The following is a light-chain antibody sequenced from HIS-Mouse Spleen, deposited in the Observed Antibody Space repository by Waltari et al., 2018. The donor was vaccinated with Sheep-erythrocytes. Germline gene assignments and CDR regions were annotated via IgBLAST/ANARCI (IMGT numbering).Light chain of an antibody. J-gene: IGKJ3*01. V-gene: IGKV1-9*01. Sequence: DIQLTQSPSFLSASVGDRVTLTCRASQGISSYLAWYQQKPGKAPNLLIYAASTLQSGVPSRFSGSGSGTEFTLTISSLQPEDFATYYCQQLNSYPPAFGPGTKVDIK. CDR3: QQLNSYPPA. CDR1: QGISSY. CDR2: AAS.